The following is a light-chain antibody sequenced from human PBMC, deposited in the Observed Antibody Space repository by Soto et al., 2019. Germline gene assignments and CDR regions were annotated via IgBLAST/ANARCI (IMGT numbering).Light chain of an antibody. CDR1: QSLLHRNGYNY. Sequence: DIVMTQSPLSLPVTPGEPASISCRSSQSLLHRNGYNYLDWYLQKPGQSPQLLSSLGSNRASGVPDTLIGSGCGTDFTLNISRVAAEDVGVYYCMQALQTPTFGGGTKVEIK. CDR2: LGS. CDR3: MQALQTPT. J-gene: IGKJ4*01. V-gene: IGKV2-28*01.